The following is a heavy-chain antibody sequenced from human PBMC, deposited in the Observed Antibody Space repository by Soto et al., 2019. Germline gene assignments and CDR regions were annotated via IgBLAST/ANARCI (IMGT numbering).Heavy chain of an antibody. V-gene: IGHV1-3*01. CDR3: ARLKAYDFWSGLPRNDAFDI. CDR2: INAGNGNT. J-gene: IGHJ3*02. CDR1: GYTFTSYA. D-gene: IGHD3-3*01. Sequence: GASVKVSCKASGYTFTSYAMHWVRQAPGQRPEWMGWINAGNGNTKYSQKFQGRVTITRDTSASTAYMELSSLRSEDTAVYYCARLKAYDFWSGLPRNDAFDIWGQGTMVTVSS.